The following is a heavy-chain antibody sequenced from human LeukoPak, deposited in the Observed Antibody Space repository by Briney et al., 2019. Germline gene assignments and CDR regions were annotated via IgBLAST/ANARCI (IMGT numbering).Heavy chain of an antibody. Sequence: PGGSLRLSCAASGFTFSSYAMSWVRQAPGKGLEWVSAISGSGGSTYYADSVKGRFTISRDNSKNTLYLQMNTLRGEDTAVYYCAAYSGYGSYFDYWGQGTLVTVSS. CDR3: AAYSGYGSYFDY. CDR1: GFTFSSYA. CDR2: ISGSGGST. J-gene: IGHJ4*02. V-gene: IGHV3-23*01. D-gene: IGHD5-12*01.